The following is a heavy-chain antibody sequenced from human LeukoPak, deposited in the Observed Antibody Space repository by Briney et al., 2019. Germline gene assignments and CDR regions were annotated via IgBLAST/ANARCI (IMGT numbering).Heavy chain of an antibody. CDR2: IYYSGST. Sequence: SETLSLTCTVSGGSISSYYWGWIRQPPGKGLEWIGSIYYSGSTYYNPSLKSRVTISVDTSKNQFSLKLSSVTAADTAVYYCARIVVPAANYWYFDLWGRGTLVTVSS. CDR1: GGSISSYY. J-gene: IGHJ2*01. V-gene: IGHV4-39*01. CDR3: ARIVVPAANYWYFDL. D-gene: IGHD2-2*01.